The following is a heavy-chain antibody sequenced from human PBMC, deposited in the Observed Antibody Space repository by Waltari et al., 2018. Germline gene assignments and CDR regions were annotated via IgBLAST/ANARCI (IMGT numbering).Heavy chain of an antibody. CDR1: GFTFSSFG. CDR3: AKPLRRGDYVKGY. D-gene: IGHD4-17*01. CDR2: IRYDGSNK. J-gene: IGHJ4*02. V-gene: IGHV3-30*02. Sequence: QVQLVESGGGVVQPGGSLRLSCAASGFTFSSFGMHWVRQAPGKGLEWVAFIRYDGSNKYYADSVKGRFTISRDNSKNTLYLQMNSLRAEDTAVYYCAKPLRRGDYVKGYWGQGTLVTVSS.